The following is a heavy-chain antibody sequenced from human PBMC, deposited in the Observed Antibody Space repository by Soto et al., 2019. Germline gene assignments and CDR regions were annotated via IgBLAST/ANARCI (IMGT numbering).Heavy chain of an antibody. Sequence: GASVKVSCKVSGYTLTELSMHWVRQAPGKGLEWMGGFDPEDGETIYAQKFQGRVTMTEDTSTDTAYMELSSLRSEDTAVYYCATVFLEGVVINDAFDIWGQGTMVTVSS. V-gene: IGHV1-24*01. J-gene: IGHJ3*02. CDR3: ATVFLEGVVINDAFDI. CDR2: FDPEDGET. D-gene: IGHD3-3*01. CDR1: GYTLTELS.